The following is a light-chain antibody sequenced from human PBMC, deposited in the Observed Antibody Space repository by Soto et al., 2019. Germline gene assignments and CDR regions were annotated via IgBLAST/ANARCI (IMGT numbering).Light chain of an antibody. Sequence: DIHMTQSPWTQSHSLVPRLTISCRASQYIGNWLAWYQQKPGEAPKLLIYKASSLESGVPSRFSGSGSGTEFTLTINSLQPDDFATYYCQQYNGTFGQGTRLENK. V-gene: IGKV1-5*03. J-gene: IGKJ5*01. CDR2: KAS. CDR3: QQYNGT. CDR1: QYIGNW.